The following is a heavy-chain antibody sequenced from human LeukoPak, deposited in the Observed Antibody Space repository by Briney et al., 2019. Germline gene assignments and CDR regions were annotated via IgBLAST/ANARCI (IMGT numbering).Heavy chain of an antibody. D-gene: IGHD3-10*02. J-gene: IGHJ4*02. CDR1: GFTFSSYW. CDR3: AKELGTMFFDY. V-gene: IGHV3-74*01. Sequence: TGGSLRLSCAASGFTFSSYWMDWVRQAPGKGLVWVSRIASDGSSTTYADSVKGRFSISRDSGRKSVYLQMNSLTTDDTAFYFCAKELGTMFFDYWGQGALVTVSS. CDR2: IASDGSST.